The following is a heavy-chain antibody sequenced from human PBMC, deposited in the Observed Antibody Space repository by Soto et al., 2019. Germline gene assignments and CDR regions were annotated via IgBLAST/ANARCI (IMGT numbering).Heavy chain of an antibody. CDR3: AKNLPRTGRFDY. J-gene: IGHJ4*02. CDR2: LYYSGKT. CDR1: GASITSTTYF. Sequence: QLQLHESGPGLVKPSETLSLTCTLSGASITSTTYFWAWIRKPPGKGLEWVGSLYYSGKTHYNPSLKSRVTISVDRSKNQFSLQMSSVTAADTAVYYCAKNLPRTGRFDYWGQGSLVTVSS. V-gene: IGHV4-39*01.